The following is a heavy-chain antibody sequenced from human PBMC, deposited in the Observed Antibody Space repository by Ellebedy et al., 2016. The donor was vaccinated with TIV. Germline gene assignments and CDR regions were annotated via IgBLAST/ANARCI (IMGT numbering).Heavy chain of an antibody. Sequence: MPSETLSLTCTVSGGSMSNFYWTWIRQPPGKGLEWLGNIYDSGSTKYNPSLKSRVTISIDTSKKRFSLNLSSVTAADTAVYFCAREVQDWFDPWGQGTLVTVSS. CDR3: AREVQDWFDP. V-gene: IGHV4-59*01. CDR2: IYDSGST. CDR1: GGSMSNFY. J-gene: IGHJ5*02. D-gene: IGHD3-10*01.